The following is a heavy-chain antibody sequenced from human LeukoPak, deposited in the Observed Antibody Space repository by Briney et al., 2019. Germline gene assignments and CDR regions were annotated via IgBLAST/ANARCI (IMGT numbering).Heavy chain of an antibody. CDR3: AKTRSSSGWTGTFDY. J-gene: IGHJ4*02. V-gene: IGHV3-33*06. Sequence: RSGGSLRLSCAASGSTFSNYGMHWVRQAPGKGLEWVAVIWYDGSNKYYADSVKGRFTISRDNSKNTLYLQMNSLRAEDTAVYYCAKTRSSSGWTGTFDYWGQGTLVTVSS. CDR2: IWYDGSNK. CDR1: GSTFSNYG. D-gene: IGHD6-19*01.